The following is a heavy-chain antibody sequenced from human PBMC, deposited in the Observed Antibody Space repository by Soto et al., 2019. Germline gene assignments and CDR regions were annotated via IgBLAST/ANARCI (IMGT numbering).Heavy chain of an antibody. V-gene: IGHV4-30-4*01. CDR1: GDSITTVHYS. Sequence: QVQLQESGPGLVEPSQTLSLTCIVSGDSITTVHYSWSWIRQSPDKGLEWIGHIYSGGSTYTIPSIKSRVTLSLDTSMNQRSLKLISVTATATAVYYCTRWTSGDKIDYWGQRALVILTS. J-gene: IGHJ4*02. D-gene: IGHD3-16*01. CDR2: IYSGGST. CDR3: TRWTSGDKIDY.